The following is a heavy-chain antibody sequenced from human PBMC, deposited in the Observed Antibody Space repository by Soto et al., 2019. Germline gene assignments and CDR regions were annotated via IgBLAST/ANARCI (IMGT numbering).Heavy chain of an antibody. D-gene: IGHD3-22*01. Sequence: GGSLRLSCSASGFTFSSYAMHWVRQAPGKGLEYVSAISSNGGSTYYADSVKGRFTISRDNSKNTLYLQMSSLRAEDTAVYYCVKLGAYYYDSSGQRANYDYMDVWGKGTTVTVSS. V-gene: IGHV3-64D*09. J-gene: IGHJ6*03. CDR1: GFTFSSYA. CDR2: ISSNGGST. CDR3: VKLGAYYYDSSGQRANYDYMDV.